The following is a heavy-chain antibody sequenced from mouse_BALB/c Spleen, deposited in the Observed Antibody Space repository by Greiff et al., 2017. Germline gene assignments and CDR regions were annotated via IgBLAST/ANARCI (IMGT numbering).Heavy chain of an antibody. J-gene: IGHJ3*01. D-gene: IGHD1-1*01. CDR3: ARDDYYGSSWFAY. CDR2: ISDGGSYT. Sequence: DVMLVESGGGLVKPGGSLKLSCAASGFTFSDYYMYWVRQTPEKRLEWVATISDGGSYTYYPDSVKGRFTISRDNAKNNLYLQMSSLKSEDTAMYYCARDDYYGSSWFAYWGQGTLVTVSA. CDR1: GFTFSDYY. V-gene: IGHV5-4*02.